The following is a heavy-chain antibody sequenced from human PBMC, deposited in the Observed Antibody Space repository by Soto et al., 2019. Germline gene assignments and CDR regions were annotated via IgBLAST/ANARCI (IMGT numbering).Heavy chain of an antibody. CDR1: GGTFSSYA. D-gene: IGHD2-2*01. CDR3: ARVFGRYQLLSSRYYGMDV. V-gene: IGHV1-69*13. J-gene: IGHJ6*02. CDR2: IIPIFGTA. Sequence: SVKVSCKASGGTFSSYAISWVRQAPGQGLEWMGGIIPIFGTANHAQKFQGRVTITADESTSTAYMELSSLRSEDTAVYYCARVFGRYQLLSSRYYGMDVWGQGTTVTVSS.